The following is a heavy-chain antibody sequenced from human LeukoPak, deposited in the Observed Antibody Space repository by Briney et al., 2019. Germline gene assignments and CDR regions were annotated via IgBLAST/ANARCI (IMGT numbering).Heavy chain of an antibody. J-gene: IGHJ5*02. CDR1: GFTFSSYA. CDR3: AREGGYYDFWSGYYTRGNRPNWFDP. D-gene: IGHD3-3*01. Sequence: PGGSLRLSCAASGFTFSSYAMHWVRQAPGKGLEWVAVISYDGSNKYYADSVKGRFTISRDNSKNTLYLQMNSLRAEDTAVYYCAREGGYYDFWSGYYTRGNRPNWFDPWGQGTLVTVSS. V-gene: IGHV3-30-3*01. CDR2: ISYDGSNK.